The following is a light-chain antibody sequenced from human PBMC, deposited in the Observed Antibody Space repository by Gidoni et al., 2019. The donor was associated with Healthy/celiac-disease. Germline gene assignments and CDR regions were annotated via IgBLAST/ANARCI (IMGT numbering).Light chain of an antibody. CDR3: QKYYSAPPLT. J-gene: IGKJ4*01. CDR1: QGISNY. Sequence: DIPMTQSPSSLSASVGDRVTITCRASQGISNYLAWYQQKPGKVPKLLIYAASTLQSGVPSRFRGSGSATAFTRTISSLQPEDVATSYCQKYYSAPPLTFGGGTKVEIK. CDR2: AAS. V-gene: IGKV1-27*01.